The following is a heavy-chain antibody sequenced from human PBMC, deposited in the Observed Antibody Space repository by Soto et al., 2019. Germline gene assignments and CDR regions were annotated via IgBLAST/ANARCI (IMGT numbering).Heavy chain of an antibody. CDR2: INAGNGNT. CDR1: GYTFTSYA. D-gene: IGHD2-15*01. V-gene: IGHV1-3*01. CDR3: ARFGCSGGSCSTYYYYGMDV. Sequence: QVQLVQSGAEVKKPGASVKVSCKASGYTFTSYAMHWVRQAPGQRLEWMGWINAGNGNTKYSQKFQGRVTITRDTSASTAYMELSSLRSEDTAVYYCARFGCSGGSCSTYYYYGMDVWGQGTTVTVSS. J-gene: IGHJ6*02.